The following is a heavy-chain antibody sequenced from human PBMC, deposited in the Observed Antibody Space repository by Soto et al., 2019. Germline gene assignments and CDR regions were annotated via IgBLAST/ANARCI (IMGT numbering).Heavy chain of an antibody. Sequence: SETLSLTCTVSGGSISSYYWSWIRQPPGQGLEWIGYIYYSGCTNYNPSLKSRVTISVDTSKNQFSLKLSSVTAADTAVYYCARVFSSSWYGYICFDPWGQGTLVTV. V-gene: IGHV4-59*01. J-gene: IGHJ5*02. CDR1: GGSISSYY. CDR2: IYYSGCT. D-gene: IGHD6-13*01. CDR3: ARVFSSSWYGYICFDP.